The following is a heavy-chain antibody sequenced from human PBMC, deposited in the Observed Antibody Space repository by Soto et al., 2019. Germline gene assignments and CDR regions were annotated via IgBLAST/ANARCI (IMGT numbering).Heavy chain of an antibody. CDR3: AKGDDIVTGYFTLDY. J-gene: IGHJ4*02. Sequence: GGSRRLSCAASGVTFSSYGMHGGRQAPCKGLEWVAVISYDGSNKYYADSVKGRFTISRDNSKNTLYLQMNSLRAEDTAVYYCAKGDDIVTGYFTLDYWGQGTLVTVSS. V-gene: IGHV3-30*18. D-gene: IGHD3-9*01. CDR2: ISYDGSNK. CDR1: GVTFSSYG.